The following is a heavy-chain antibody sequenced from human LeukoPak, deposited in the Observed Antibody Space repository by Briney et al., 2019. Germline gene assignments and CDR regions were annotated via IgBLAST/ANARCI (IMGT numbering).Heavy chain of an antibody. CDR3: ARAVGSSDWFDP. Sequence: GRSLRLSCAASGFTFDDYAMHWVRQAPGKGLEWVSGISWNSGSIGYADSVKGRFTISRDNAKNSLYLQMNSLRAGDTAVYYCARAVGSSDWFDPWGQGTLVTVSS. CDR2: ISWNSGSI. J-gene: IGHJ5*02. D-gene: IGHD1-1*01. V-gene: IGHV3-9*01. CDR1: GFTFDDYA.